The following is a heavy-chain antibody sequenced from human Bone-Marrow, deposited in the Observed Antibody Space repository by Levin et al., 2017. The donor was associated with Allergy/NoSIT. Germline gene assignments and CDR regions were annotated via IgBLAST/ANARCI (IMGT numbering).Heavy chain of an antibody. D-gene: IGHD2-8*02. Sequence: SGPTLVKPTQTLTLTCTFSGFSFSTDGVGVGWIRQPPGKALEWLALIYWNDDKRYRSSLKSRLTITKDTAKNQVVLTMTNVDHVDTATYYGAHEFEVGYCAGGGCYDNIGAFDYWGQGTLVTVSS. CDR1: GFSFSTDGVG. V-gene: IGHV2-5*01. CDR3: AHEFEVGYCAGGGCYDNIGAFDY. J-gene: IGHJ4*02. CDR2: IYWNDDK.